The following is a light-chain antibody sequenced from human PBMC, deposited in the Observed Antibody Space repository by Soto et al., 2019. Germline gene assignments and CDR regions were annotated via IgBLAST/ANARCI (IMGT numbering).Light chain of an antibody. Sequence: QSALTQPASVSGSPGQSITISCNGTTTDIGYNTYNYVSWYQRHPGKAPKLLIFEVTNRPSGISGRFSGSKSGSTASLPITGLQAEDEADYYCRSYSSTNTTVLFGGWTQLTDL. J-gene: IGLJ3*02. CDR3: RSYSSTNTTVL. CDR2: EVT. CDR1: TTDIGYNTYNY. V-gene: IGLV2-14*01.